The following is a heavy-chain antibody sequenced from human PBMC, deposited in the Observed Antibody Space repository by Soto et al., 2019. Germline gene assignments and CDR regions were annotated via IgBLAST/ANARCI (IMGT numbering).Heavy chain of an antibody. V-gene: IGHV3-9*01. Sequence: EVQLVESGGGLVRPGRSLRLSCAASGFTFDDYAMHWVRQAPGKGLEWVAGISWNSGSIGYADSVKGRVSISRDNAKNSLYLQMNSLRPEDTAFYYCVKDSTISAAGWFDPWGQGTLVIVSS. D-gene: IGHD6-13*01. CDR3: VKDSTISAAGWFDP. CDR1: GFTFDDYA. CDR2: ISWNSGSI. J-gene: IGHJ5*02.